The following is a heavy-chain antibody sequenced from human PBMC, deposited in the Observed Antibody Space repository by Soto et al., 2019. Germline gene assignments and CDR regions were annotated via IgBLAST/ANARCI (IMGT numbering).Heavy chain of an antibody. J-gene: IGHJ5*02. CDR2: ISAYDGST. CDR3: ARDLSSRSHRGWFDP. D-gene: IGHD3-10*01. CDR1: GYTFTTYG. Sequence: ASVKVSCKASGYTFTTYGITWVRQAPGQGLEWMGWISAYDGSTNYAQKLQGRVSMTTDSSTSTAYMDLRSLRSDDTAVYYCARDLSSRSHRGWFDPSGQGTLVTVSS. V-gene: IGHV1-18*04.